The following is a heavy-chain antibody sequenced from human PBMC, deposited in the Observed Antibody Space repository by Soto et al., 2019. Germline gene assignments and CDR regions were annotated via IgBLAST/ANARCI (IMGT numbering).Heavy chain of an antibody. CDR3: ARDFRDSGSYYMIGY. Sequence: SVKVSCKASGGTFSSYAISWVRQAPGQGLEWMGGIIPIFGTANYAQKFQGRVTITADESTSTAYMELGSLRSEDTAVYYCARDFRDSGSYYMIGYWGQGTLVTVSS. CDR2: IIPIFGTA. V-gene: IGHV1-69*13. D-gene: IGHD1-26*01. J-gene: IGHJ4*02. CDR1: GGTFSSYA.